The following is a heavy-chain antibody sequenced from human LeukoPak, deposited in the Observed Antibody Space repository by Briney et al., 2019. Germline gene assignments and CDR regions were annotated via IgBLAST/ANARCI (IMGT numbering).Heavy chain of an antibody. D-gene: IGHD5-12*01. Sequence: GGSLRLSCAASGFTFSSYGMPWVRQAPGKGLEWVAVISYDGSNKYYADSVKGRFTISRDNSKNTLYLQMNSLRAEDTAVYYCAKVISGYEEIDYWGQGTLVTVSS. CDR3: AKVISGYEEIDY. CDR1: GFTFSSYG. J-gene: IGHJ4*02. V-gene: IGHV3-30*18. CDR2: ISYDGSNK.